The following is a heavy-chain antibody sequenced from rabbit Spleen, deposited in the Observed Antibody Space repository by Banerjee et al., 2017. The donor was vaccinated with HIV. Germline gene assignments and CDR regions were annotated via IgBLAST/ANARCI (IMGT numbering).Heavy chain of an antibody. CDR2: IAGSSSGFT. Sequence: QLVESGGGLVKPEGSLALTCKASGFSFSSSDYICWVRQAPGKGLEWISCIAGSSSGFTYSATWAKGRFTISKTSSTTVTLQMTSLTAADTATYFCARDTGSSFSSYGMDLWGQGTLVTVS. J-gene: IGHJ3*01. V-gene: IGHV1S45*01. D-gene: IGHD8-1*01. CDR1: GFSFSSSDY. CDR3: ARDTGSSFSSYGMDL.